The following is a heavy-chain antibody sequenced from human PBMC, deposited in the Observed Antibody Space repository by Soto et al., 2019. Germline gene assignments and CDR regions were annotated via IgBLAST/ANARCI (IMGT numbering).Heavy chain of an antibody. CDR3: ARGALNYYYEDV. Sequence: PGGSLRLSCAASGFTFSDYWMHWVRQAPGKGLEWVSRIKRDGSTTNYADSVKGRFTISRDNAKNTLYLEMNSLRVEDTADYYCARGALNYYYEDVWGKGTTVTVAS. J-gene: IGHJ6*03. CDR1: GFTFSDYW. V-gene: IGHV3-74*01. CDR2: IKRDGSTT.